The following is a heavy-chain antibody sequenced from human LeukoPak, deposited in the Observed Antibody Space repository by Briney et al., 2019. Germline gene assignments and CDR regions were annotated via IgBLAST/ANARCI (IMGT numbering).Heavy chain of an antibody. V-gene: IGHV1-46*01. CDR2: INPSGGST. D-gene: IGHD5-24*01. CDR1: GGTFISYA. Sequence: ASVKVSCKASGGTFISYAISWVRQAPGQGLEWMGIINPSGGSTSYAQKFQGRVTMTRDTSTSTVYMELSSLRSEDTAVYYCARVEMATIADFDYWGQGTLVTVSS. CDR3: ARVEMATIADFDY. J-gene: IGHJ4*02.